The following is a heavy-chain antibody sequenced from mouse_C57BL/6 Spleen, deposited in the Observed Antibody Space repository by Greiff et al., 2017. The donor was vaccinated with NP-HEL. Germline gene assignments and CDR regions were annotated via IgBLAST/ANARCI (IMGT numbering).Heavy chain of an antibody. CDR3: ARGRDGSSSWFAY. Sequence: EVHLVESGGGLVKPGGSLKLSCAASEFTFSDYGMHWVRQAPEKGLEWVAYISSGSSTIYYADTVKGRFTISRDNAKNTLFLQMTSLRSEDTAMYYCARGRDGSSSWFAYWGQGTLVTVSA. CDR2: ISSGSSTI. J-gene: IGHJ3*01. V-gene: IGHV5-17*01. D-gene: IGHD1-1*01. CDR1: EFTFSDYG.